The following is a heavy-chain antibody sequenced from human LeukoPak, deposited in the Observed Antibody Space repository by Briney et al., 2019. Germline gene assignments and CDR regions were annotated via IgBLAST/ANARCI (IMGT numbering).Heavy chain of an antibody. CDR1: GFTFSNYG. CDR3: ARVVGPTADYYYYGMDV. CDR2: IWYDGSNK. V-gene: IGHV3-33*01. J-gene: IGHJ6*02. Sequence: GRSLRLSCAASGFTFSNYGMHWVRQAPGKGLEWVAVIWYDGSNKYYVDSVKGRFTISRDNSKNTLYLQMNSLRAEDTAVYYCARVVGPTADYYYYGMDVWGQGTTVTVSS. D-gene: IGHD1-26*01.